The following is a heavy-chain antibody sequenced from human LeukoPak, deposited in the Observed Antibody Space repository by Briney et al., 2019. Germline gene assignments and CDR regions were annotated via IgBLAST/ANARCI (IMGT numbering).Heavy chain of an antibody. Sequence: GGSLRLSCEASGFTFSSYWMSWVRQAPGKGLEWVANIKQDGSEKYYVDSVKGRFTISRDNAKNSLYLQMNSLRAEDTAVYYCARDHPLVAGICAFDYWGQGTMVTVSS. CDR1: GFTFSSYW. V-gene: IGHV3-7*01. D-gene: IGHD6-19*01. J-gene: IGHJ4*02. CDR2: IKQDGSEK. CDR3: ARDHPLVAGICAFDY.